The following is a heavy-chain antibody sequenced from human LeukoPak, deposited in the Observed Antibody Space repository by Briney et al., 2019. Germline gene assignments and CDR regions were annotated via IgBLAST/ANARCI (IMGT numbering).Heavy chain of an antibody. D-gene: IGHD6-6*01. V-gene: IGHV3-48*03. CDR3: ARGHYSSSSRVL. CDR1: GFTFSSYE. Sequence: GGSLRLSCAASGFTFSSYEMNWVRQAPGKGLEWVSYISSSGSTIYYADSVKGRFTISRDNAKNSLYLQMNSLRAEDTAVYYCARGHYSSSSRVLWGQGTLVTVSS. CDR2: ISSSGSTI. J-gene: IGHJ4*02.